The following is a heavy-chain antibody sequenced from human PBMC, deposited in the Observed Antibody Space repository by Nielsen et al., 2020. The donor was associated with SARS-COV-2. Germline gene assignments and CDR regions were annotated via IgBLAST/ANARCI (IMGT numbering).Heavy chain of an antibody. CDR3: VRIDMATISVDY. V-gene: IGHV4-61*01. CDR1: GGSISTVSHY. Sequence: SDTLSLTFIVSGGSISTVSHYWSWIRQPPGKGLEWIWYIFYRGNTNYNPSLKSRVTISVDTSKNQFSLKVNSVTAADTAVYYCVRIDMATISVDYWGRGTLVTVSS. CDR2: IFYRGNT. D-gene: IGHD5-24*01. J-gene: IGHJ4*02.